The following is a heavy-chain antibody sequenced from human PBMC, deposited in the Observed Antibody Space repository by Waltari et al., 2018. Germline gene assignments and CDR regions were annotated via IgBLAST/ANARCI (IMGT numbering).Heavy chain of an antibody. D-gene: IGHD6-19*01. CDR1: GFTFSSSS. Sequence: EVQLVESGGGLVKPGGSLRLSCAASGFTFSSSSMNWVRQAPGKGLEWVSSISSSSSYIYYADSVKGRFTISRDNAKNSLYLQMNSLRAEDTAVYYCARTSGWYFAFDIWGQGTMVTVSS. CDR3: ARTSGWYFAFDI. J-gene: IGHJ3*02. V-gene: IGHV3-21*01. CDR2: ISSSSSYI.